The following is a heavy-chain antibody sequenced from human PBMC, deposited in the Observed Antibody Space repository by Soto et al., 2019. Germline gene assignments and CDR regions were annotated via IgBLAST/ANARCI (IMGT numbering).Heavy chain of an antibody. Sequence: QVQLVESGGGVVQPGRSLRLSCAASGFTFSSYAMHWVRQAPGKGLEWVAVISYDGSNKYYADSVKGRFTISRDNSKNTLYLQMNSLTAEDTAVYYCARDPHPWGQGTLVTVSS. J-gene: IGHJ5*02. CDR2: ISYDGSNK. CDR1: GFTFSSYA. V-gene: IGHV3-30-3*01. CDR3: ARDPHP.